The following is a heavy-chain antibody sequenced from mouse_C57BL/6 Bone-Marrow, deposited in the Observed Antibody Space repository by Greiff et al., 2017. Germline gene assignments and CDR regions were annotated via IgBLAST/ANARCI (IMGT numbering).Heavy chain of an antibody. V-gene: IGHV14-4*01. CDR2: IDPENGDT. D-gene: IGHD2-13*01. CDR1: GFNIKDDY. Sequence: VQLQQSGAELVRPGASVKLSCTASGFNIKDDYMHWVKQRPEQGLEWIGWIDPENGDTEYASKFQGKATITADTSSNTAYLQLSSLTSEDTAVYYWASGGDGGEAWFAYGGRGNRVTVTA. J-gene: IGHJ3*01. CDR3: ASGGDGGEAWFAY.